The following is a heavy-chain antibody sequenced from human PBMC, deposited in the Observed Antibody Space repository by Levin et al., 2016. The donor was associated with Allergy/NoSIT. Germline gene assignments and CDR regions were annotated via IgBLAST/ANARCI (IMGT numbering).Heavy chain of an antibody. CDR1: GFTFSSYA. D-gene: IGHD3-10*01. V-gene: IGHV3-23*01. Sequence: GESLKISCAASGFTFSSYAMSWVRQAPGKGLEWVSAISGSGGSTYYADSVKGRFTISRDNSRDTLYLQMNSLRAGDTAVYYCAKDDGVIRGLDYWAQGTLVTVSS. CDR3: AKDDGVIRGLDY. J-gene: IGHJ4*02. CDR2: ISGSGGST.